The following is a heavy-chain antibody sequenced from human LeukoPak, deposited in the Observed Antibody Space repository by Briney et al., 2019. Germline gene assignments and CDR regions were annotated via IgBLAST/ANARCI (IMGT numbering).Heavy chain of an antibody. V-gene: IGHV3-23*01. CDR3: AKGKEASGTYHYYGMDV. CDR2: SSGSTTYT. D-gene: IGHD6-13*01. CDR1: GFTFSTYA. Sequence: GGSLRLSCAASGFTFSTYAMSWVRQAPGKGLEWVSGSSGSTTYTHYADSVKGRFTISRDNSKNTLYLQMNSLRAEDTAVYYCAKGKEASGTYHYYGMDVWGKGTTVTVSS. J-gene: IGHJ6*04.